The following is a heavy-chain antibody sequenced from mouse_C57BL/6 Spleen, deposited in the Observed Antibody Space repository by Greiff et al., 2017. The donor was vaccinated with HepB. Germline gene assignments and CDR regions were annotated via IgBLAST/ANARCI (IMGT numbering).Heavy chain of an antibody. J-gene: IGHJ2*01. V-gene: IGHV1-55*01. CDR2: IYPGSGST. CDR3: ARRGGWLSYFDY. D-gene: IGHD2-3*01. CDR1: GYTFTSYW. Sequence: QVQLQQPGAELVKPGASVKMSCKASGYTFTSYWITWVKQRPGQGLEWIGDIYPGSGSTNYNEKFKSKATLTVDTSSSTAYMQLSSLTSEDSAVYYCARRGGWLSYFDYWGQGTTLTVSS.